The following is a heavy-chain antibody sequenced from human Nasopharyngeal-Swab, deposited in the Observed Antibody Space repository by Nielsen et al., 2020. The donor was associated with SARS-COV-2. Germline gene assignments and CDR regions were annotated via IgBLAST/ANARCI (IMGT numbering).Heavy chain of an antibody. CDR3: IPITSRPDY. D-gene: IGHD1-20*01. CDR2: MNPNSGNT. Sequence: ASVKVSCKASGYTFTNYDINWVRQATGQGLEWMGWMNPNSGNTGFALDFQGRVTMTRNTSISTAYMELSSLRSEDTAVYYCIPITSRPDYWGQGTLVTVSS. J-gene: IGHJ4*02. CDR1: GYTFTNYD. V-gene: IGHV1-8*01.